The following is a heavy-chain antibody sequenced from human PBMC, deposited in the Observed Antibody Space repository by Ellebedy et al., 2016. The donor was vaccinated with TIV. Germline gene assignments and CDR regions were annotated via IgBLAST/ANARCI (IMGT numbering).Heavy chain of an antibody. J-gene: IGHJ6*02. Sequence: ASVKVSCKASGYTFTSYDINWVRQATGQGLEWMGWMNPNSGNTGYAQKFQGRVTITRNTSISTAYMELSSLRSEDTAVYYCARGGLWFGELFQNYGMDVWGQGTTVTVSS. CDR1: GYTFTSYD. V-gene: IGHV1-8*03. CDR3: ARGGLWFGELFQNYGMDV. D-gene: IGHD3-10*01. CDR2: MNPNSGNT.